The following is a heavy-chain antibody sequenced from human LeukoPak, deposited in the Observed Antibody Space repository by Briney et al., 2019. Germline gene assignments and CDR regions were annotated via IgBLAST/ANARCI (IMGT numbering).Heavy chain of an antibody. V-gene: IGHV1-69*04. D-gene: IGHD2-2*01. CDR2: IIPILGIA. J-gene: IGHJ4*02. CDR1: GGTFSSYA. Sequence: SVKVSCKASGGTFSSYAISWVRQAPGQGLEWMGRIIPILGIANYAQKFQGRVTITADKSTSTAYMELSSLRSEDTAVYYCARESRVVPAATMVDWGQGTLVTVSS. CDR3: ARESRVVPAATMVD.